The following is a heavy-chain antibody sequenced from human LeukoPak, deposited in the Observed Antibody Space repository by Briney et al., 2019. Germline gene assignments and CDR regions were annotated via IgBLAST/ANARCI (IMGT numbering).Heavy chain of an antibody. CDR3: ARHSGGPYSFNY. V-gene: IGHV4-39*01. J-gene: IGHJ4*02. D-gene: IGHD3-10*01. CDR2: IYYSGST. Sequence: SETLSLTCTVSGGSISSSSYYWGWIRQPPGKGLEWIGSIYYSGSTYYNPSLKSRVTISVDTSKNQFSLKLSNVTAADTAVYYCARHSGGPYSFNYWGQGSLLTVSS. CDR1: GGSISSSSYY.